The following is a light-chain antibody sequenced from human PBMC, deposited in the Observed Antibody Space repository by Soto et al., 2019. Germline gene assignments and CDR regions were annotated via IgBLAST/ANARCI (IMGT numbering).Light chain of an antibody. V-gene: IGLV2-14*03. Sequence: QSALTQPASVSGSPGQSITISCTGTSSDIGHYDYVSWYQQHPGKAPKLMIYHVTYRPSGVSNRLSGSKSGNTASLTISGLQAEDEADYFCCSYSGSGTYVFGTGTKLTVL. CDR3: CSYSGSGTYV. CDR2: HVT. CDR1: SSDIGHYDY. J-gene: IGLJ1*01.